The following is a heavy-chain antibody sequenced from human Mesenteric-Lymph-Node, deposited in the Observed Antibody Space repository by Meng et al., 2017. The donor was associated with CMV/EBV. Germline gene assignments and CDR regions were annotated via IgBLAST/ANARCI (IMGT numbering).Heavy chain of an antibody. D-gene: IGHD3-22*01. CDR2: IYYSGST. Sequence: SETLSLSCTVSGGSISSSSHYWGWIRQPPGKGREWIGSIYYSGSTSYNASLKSRVTISLDTSKNQFSLKLSSVTAADTAIYYCASRDYHDSSGYPYWGQGTLVTVSS. CDR1: GGSISSSSHY. V-gene: IGHV4-39*07. J-gene: IGHJ4*02. CDR3: ASRDYHDSSGYPY.